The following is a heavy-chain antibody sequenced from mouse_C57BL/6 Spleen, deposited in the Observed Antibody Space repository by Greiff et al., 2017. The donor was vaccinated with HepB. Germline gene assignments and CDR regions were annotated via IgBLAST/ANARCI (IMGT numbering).Heavy chain of an antibody. CDR2: IDPSDSET. J-gene: IGHJ2*01. CDR3: ARGGYYGSPYFDY. V-gene: IGHV1-52*01. Sequence: QVQLQQPGAELVRPGSSVKLSCKASGYTFTSYWMHWVKQRPIQGLEWIGNIDPSDSETHYNQKFKDKATLTVDKSSSTAYMQLSSRTSEDSAVYYCARGGYYGSPYFDYWGQGTTLTVSS. CDR1: GYTFTSYW. D-gene: IGHD1-1*01.